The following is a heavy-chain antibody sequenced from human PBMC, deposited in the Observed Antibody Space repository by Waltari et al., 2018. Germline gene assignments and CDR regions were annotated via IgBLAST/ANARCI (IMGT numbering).Heavy chain of an antibody. V-gene: IGHV3-23*01. CDR1: GLTFAANA. CDR3: AKFRTVVVGVSAQAFDF. CDR2: ISGSGGST. Sequence: EGRRLGSGGGWERLGGPLGPPGAASGLTFAANALSWFGRAPGRGLEWVSAISGSGGSTYYADSVKGRFTISRDNSKNTLYLQMNSLRAEDTAVYYCAKFRTVVVGVSAQAFDFWGQGTLVTVSS. J-gene: IGHJ4*02. D-gene: IGHD2-15*01.